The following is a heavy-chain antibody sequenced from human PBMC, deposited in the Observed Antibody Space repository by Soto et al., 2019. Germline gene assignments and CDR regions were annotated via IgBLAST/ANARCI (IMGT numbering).Heavy chain of an antibody. J-gene: IGHJ6*02. Sequence: XSVKVACKASGYCLTDYHIHWVRQAPGQGLEWLGRINPKSGGTSTAQKFQGWVTMTTDTSISTASMELTRLTSDDTAIYYCARGDSTDCSNGVCYFFYNHDMDVWAQGTTVTVSS. CDR1: GYCLTDYH. CDR2: INPKSGGT. V-gene: IGHV1-2*04. CDR3: ARGDSTDCSNGVCYFFYNHDMDV. D-gene: IGHD2-8*01.